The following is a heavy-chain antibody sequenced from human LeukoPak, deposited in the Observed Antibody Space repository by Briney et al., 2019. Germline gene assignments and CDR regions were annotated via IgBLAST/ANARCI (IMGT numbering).Heavy chain of an antibody. D-gene: IGHD3-22*01. CDR3: AKDPTHYRVWDYYETIGLSY. V-gene: IGHV3-30*02. CDR1: GFIFNTYG. Sequence: GGSLRLSCAASGFIFNTYGMHWVRQAPGKGLEWVAFIRYDGSNKYYADSVKGRFTISRDNSKNTLNLQMNSLRAEDTAVYYCAKDPTHYRVWDYYETIGLSYWGQGTLVTVSS. J-gene: IGHJ4*02. CDR2: IRYDGSNK.